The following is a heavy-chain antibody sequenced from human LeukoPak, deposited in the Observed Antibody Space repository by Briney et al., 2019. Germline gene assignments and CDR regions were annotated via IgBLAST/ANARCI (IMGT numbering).Heavy chain of an antibody. J-gene: IGHJ4*02. Sequence: PSETLSLTCAVYGGSFSGYYWSWIRQPPGKGLAWIGEINHSGSTNYNPSLKSRVTISVDTSKNQFSLKLSSVTAADTAVYYCARRIPYALMNYWGQGTLVTVSS. CDR2: INHSGST. CDR1: GGSFSGYY. CDR3: ARRIPYALMNY. D-gene: IGHD3-16*01. V-gene: IGHV4-34*01.